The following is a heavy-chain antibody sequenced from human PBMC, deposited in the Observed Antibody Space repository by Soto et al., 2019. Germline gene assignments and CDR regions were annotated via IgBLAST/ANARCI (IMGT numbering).Heavy chain of an antibody. Sequence: ASVKVSCKASGYTFTSYAMHWVRQAPGQRLEWTGWINAGNGNTKYSQKFQGRVTITRDTSASTAYMELSSLRSEDTAVYYCARSLIVVVPSARGARFDPWGQGTLVTVSS. CDR3: ARSLIVVVPSARGARFDP. D-gene: IGHD2-2*01. J-gene: IGHJ5*02. CDR2: INAGNGNT. CDR1: GYTFTSYA. V-gene: IGHV1-3*01.